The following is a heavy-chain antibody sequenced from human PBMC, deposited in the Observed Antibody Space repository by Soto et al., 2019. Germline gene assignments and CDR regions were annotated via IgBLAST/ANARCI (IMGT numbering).Heavy chain of an antibody. Sequence: SETLSLTCTVSGDSISTDYLSWVRQSPGKGLEWIGFIYYGGSTNYNPSLKSRVTISVDTPKTQFSLKLSSVTAADTAVYFCARQSEYYYASGRAAPLYGMDVWGQGTTVTVSS. D-gene: IGHD3-10*01. CDR1: GDSISTDY. CDR3: ARQSEYYYASGRAAPLYGMDV. J-gene: IGHJ6*02. V-gene: IGHV4-59*08. CDR2: IYYGGST.